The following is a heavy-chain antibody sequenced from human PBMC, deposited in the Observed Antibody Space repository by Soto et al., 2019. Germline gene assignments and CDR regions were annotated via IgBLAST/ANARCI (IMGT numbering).Heavy chain of an antibody. CDR2: FDPEDGET. Sequence: GASVKVSSKVSGYTLTELSIHWVRQAPGKGPEWMGGFDPEDGETIYAQKFQGRVTMTEDTSTDTAYMELRSLRSEDTAVYYCAAYVNTQLYSGYDLNFDYWGQGILVTVSS. CDR3: AAYVNTQLYSGYDLNFDY. V-gene: IGHV1-24*01. D-gene: IGHD5-12*01. J-gene: IGHJ4*02. CDR1: GYTLTELS.